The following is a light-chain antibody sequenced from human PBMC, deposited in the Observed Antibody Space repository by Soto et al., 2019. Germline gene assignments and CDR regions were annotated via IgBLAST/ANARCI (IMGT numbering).Light chain of an antibody. CDR1: SSDVGGYKY. CDR3: CSYAGSYTYV. J-gene: IGLJ1*01. Sequence: QSVLTQPRSVSGSPGQSVTISCSGTSSDVGGYKYVSWYQQHPGKAPELMIYDVNKRPSGVPDRFSGSKSGNTASLTISGLQAEDEAYYYCCSYAGSYTYVFGTGTKVTVL. CDR2: DVN. V-gene: IGLV2-11*01.